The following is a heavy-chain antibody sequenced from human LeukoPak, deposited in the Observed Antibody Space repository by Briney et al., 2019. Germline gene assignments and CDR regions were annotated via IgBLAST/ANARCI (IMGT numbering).Heavy chain of an antibody. CDR3: ARDKGNGGDFYYYYYYMDV. Sequence: GGSLILSCAASGFTFDDYGMSWVRQAPGKGLEWVSGINWNGGSTGYADSVKGRFTISRDNAKNSLYLQMNSLRAEDTALYYCARDKGNGGDFYYYYYYMDVWGKGTTVTVSS. CDR1: GFTFDDYG. D-gene: IGHD2-21*02. V-gene: IGHV3-20*04. J-gene: IGHJ6*03. CDR2: INWNGGST.